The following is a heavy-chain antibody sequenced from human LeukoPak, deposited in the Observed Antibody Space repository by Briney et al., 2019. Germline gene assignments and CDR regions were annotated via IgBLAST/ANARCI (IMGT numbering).Heavy chain of an antibody. CDR1: GITFSSYA. D-gene: IGHD2-2*01. V-gene: IGHV3-23*01. Sequence: PGGSLRLSCAASGITFSSYAMSWVRQAPGKGLEWVSTISGSGGSTYYADSVEGRFTISRDNSKNTLYLQMDSLRGEDTAVYYCAGRYCSSTSCFYYYYYMDVWGKGTTVTVSS. J-gene: IGHJ6*03. CDR3: AGRYCSSTSCFYYYYYMDV. CDR2: ISGSGGST.